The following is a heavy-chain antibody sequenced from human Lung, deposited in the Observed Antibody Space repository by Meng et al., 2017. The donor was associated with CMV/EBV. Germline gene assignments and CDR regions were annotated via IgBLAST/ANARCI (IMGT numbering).Heavy chain of an antibody. J-gene: IGHJ4*02. CDR1: GGSFSGYY. CDR2: INHSGST. Sequence: QVQLQQWGEGLLKPSETLSPTSAVYGGSFSGYYWSWIRQPPGKGLEWIGEINHSGSTNYNPSLKSRVTISVDTSKNQFSLKLSSVTAADTAVYYCARMLIVGATLGYFDYWGQGTLVTVSS. D-gene: IGHD1-26*01. CDR3: ARMLIVGATLGYFDY. V-gene: IGHV4-34*01.